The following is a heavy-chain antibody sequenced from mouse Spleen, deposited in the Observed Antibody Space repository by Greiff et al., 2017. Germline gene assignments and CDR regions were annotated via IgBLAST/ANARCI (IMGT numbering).Heavy chain of an antibody. J-gene: IGHJ1*01. CDR2: IWSGGST. CDR3: ATTYYRYVDWYFDV. Sequence: QVQLQQSGPGLVQPSQSLSITCTVSGFSLTSYGVHWVRQSPGKGLEWLGVIWSGGSTDYNAAFISRLSISKDNSKSQVFFKMNSLQADDTAIYYCATTYYRYVDWYFDVWGAGTTVTVSS. CDR1: GFSLTSYG. V-gene: IGHV2-2*01. D-gene: IGHD2-14*01.